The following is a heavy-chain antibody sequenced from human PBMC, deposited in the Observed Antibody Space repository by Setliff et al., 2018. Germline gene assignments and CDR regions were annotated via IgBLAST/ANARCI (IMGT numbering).Heavy chain of an antibody. D-gene: IGHD6-13*01. CDR1: GSSISSGYY. V-gene: IGHV4-38-2*01. CDR3: ARSAGYSSSWYNYYYGMDV. J-gene: IGHJ6*02. Sequence: SETLSLTCAVSGSSISSGYYWGWIRQPPGKGLEWLGSIYHSGSTYYNPSLKSRVTISVDTSKNQFSLKLSSVTAADTAVYYCARSAGYSSSWYNYYYGMDVWGQGTTVTVSS. CDR2: IYHSGST.